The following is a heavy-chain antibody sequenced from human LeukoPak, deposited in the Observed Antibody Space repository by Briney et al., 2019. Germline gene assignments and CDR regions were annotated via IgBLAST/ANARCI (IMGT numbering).Heavy chain of an antibody. CDR2: IYSSGST. Sequence: SETLSLTCTVSGGSISSYYWSWIRQPAGKGLEWIGRIYSSGSTNYNPSLKSRVTISVDTSKNQFSLKLSSVTAADTAVYYCARGGSVVVPAASWFDPWGQGTLVTVSS. J-gene: IGHJ5*02. V-gene: IGHV4-4*07. CDR1: GGSISSYY. D-gene: IGHD2-2*01. CDR3: ARGGSVVVPAASWFDP.